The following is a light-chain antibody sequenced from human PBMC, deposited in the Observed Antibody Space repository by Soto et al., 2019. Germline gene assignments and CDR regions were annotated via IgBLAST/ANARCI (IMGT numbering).Light chain of an antibody. CDR1: SSDVGGYNY. J-gene: IGLJ1*01. CDR3: SSYANNNNMLV. CDR2: EVT. Sequence: QSVLTQPPSASGSPGQSVTISCTGTSSDVGGYNYVSWYQQRPGKVPKVIIYEVTKRPSGVPDRFSGSKSGNTASLTVSGLQAEDEADYFCSSYANNNNMLVFGTGTKVTVL. V-gene: IGLV2-8*01.